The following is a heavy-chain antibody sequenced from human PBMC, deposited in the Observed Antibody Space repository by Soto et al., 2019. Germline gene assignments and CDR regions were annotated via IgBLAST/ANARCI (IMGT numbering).Heavy chain of an antibody. D-gene: IGHD5-12*01. CDR1: GFTFSNAW. Sequence: GGSLRLSCAASGFTFSNAWMSWVRQAPGKGLEWVGRIKSKTDGGTTDYAAPVKGRFTFSREDSKNTLYLQMNSLKTQDTAVYYCTTLRGYSGYDYDRDRYYYYYYMDVWGKGTTVTVSS. J-gene: IGHJ6*03. CDR2: IKSKTDGGTT. CDR3: TTLRGYSGYDYDRDRYYYYYYMDV. V-gene: IGHV3-15*01.